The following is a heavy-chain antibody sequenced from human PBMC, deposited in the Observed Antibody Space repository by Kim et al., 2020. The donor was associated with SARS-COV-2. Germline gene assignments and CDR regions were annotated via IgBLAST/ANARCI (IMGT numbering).Heavy chain of an antibody. CDR1: GFTVSSNY. CDR3: ARVGGSYLGREGAYHGYFDY. D-gene: IGHD1-26*01. V-gene: IGHV3-66*01. J-gene: IGHJ4*02. CDR2: IYSGGST. Sequence: GGSLRLSCAASGFTVSSNYMSWVRQAPGKGLEWVSVIYSGGSTYYADSVKGRFTISRDNSKNTPYLQMNSLRAEDTAVYYCARVGGSYLGREGAYHGYFDYWGQGTLVTVSS.